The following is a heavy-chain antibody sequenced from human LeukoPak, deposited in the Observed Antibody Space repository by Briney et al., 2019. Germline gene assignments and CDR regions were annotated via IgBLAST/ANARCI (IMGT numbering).Heavy chain of an antibody. CDR2: IKKTGSET. Sequence: HGGSLRLSCAASGFTFSHFWMSWVRQAPGKGLEWVAYIKKTGSETYYVDSVKGRFTITRDNTRNSLFLQMYSLRAEDTAVYFCAREDGYCSGGNCYSYFDSWGQGTLVTVSS. CDR1: GFTFSHFW. V-gene: IGHV3-7*01. CDR3: AREDGYCSGGNCYSYFDS. D-gene: IGHD2-15*01. J-gene: IGHJ4*02.